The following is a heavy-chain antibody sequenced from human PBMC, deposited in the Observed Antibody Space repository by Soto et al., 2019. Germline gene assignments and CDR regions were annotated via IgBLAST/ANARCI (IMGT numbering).Heavy chain of an antibody. Sequence: AGGSLRLSCEVSGFSFSAYTMNWFRHTPGLGLEWLAFITQTSGDTYYADSVKGRFTISRDNSKKTLYLQMNSLRPEDTALYYCAKDEYYYSRSGYYIFDSWGQGTLXTVSS. CDR3: AKDEYYYSRSGYYIFDS. D-gene: IGHD3-22*01. J-gene: IGHJ4*02. CDR2: ITQTSGDT. V-gene: IGHV3-21*05. CDR1: GFSFSAYT.